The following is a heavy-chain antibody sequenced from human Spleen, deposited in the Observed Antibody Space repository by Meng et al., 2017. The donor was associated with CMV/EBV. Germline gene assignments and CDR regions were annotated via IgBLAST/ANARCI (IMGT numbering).Heavy chain of an antibody. D-gene: IGHD5-12*01. J-gene: IGHJ4*02. CDR3: ARSGPSGYHYDY. CDR2: IRYDGSNK. CDR1: GFTFNYYR. V-gene: IGHV3-33*08. Sequence: GESLKISCGASGFTFNYYRMNWVRQAPGKGLEWVAFIRYDGSNKYYADSVKGRFTISRDTSENNVYLDMNNLRVDDTAVYYCARSGPSGYHYDYWGQGTLVTVSS.